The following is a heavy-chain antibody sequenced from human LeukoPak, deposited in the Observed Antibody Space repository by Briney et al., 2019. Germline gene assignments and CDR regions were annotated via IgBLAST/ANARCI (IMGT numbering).Heavy chain of an antibody. J-gene: IGHJ4*02. CDR2: IYTSGST. D-gene: IGHD2-2*01. V-gene: IGHV4-59*10. CDR1: GGSFSGYY. CDR3: ARGGDIVVVPAATFDY. Sequence: SETLSLTCAVYGGSFSGYYWSWIRQPAGKGLEWIGRIYTSGSTNYNPSLKSRVTISVDTSKNQFSLKLSSVAAADTAVYYCARGGDIVVVPAATFDYWGQGTLVTVSS.